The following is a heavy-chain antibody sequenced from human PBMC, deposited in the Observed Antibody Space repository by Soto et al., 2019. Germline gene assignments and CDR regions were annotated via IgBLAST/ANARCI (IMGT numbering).Heavy chain of an antibody. J-gene: IGHJ4*02. D-gene: IGHD3-3*01. V-gene: IGHV4-59*01. CDR2: IYYSGST. CDR3: ARGTTDYDFWSGYYQTPYYFDY. Sequence: SETLSLTCTVSGGSISSYYWSWIRQPPGKGLEWIGYIYYSGSTNYNPSLKSRVTISVDTSRNQFSLKLSSVTAADTAVYYCARGTTDYDFWSGYYQTPYYFDYWGQGTLVTVSS. CDR1: GGSISSYY.